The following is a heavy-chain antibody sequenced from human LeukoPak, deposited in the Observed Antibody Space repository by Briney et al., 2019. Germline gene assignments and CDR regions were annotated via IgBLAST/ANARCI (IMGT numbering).Heavy chain of an antibody. D-gene: IGHD6-13*01. CDR1: GFTFSTYG. V-gene: IGHV3-30*19. Sequence: GGSLRLSCAASGFTFSTYGMHWVRQAPGKGLEWVAVISYDGSNKYYADSVKGRFTISRDNSKNTLYLQMNSLRAEDTAVYYCARDPDSSSWYLYYFDYWGQGTLVTVSS. J-gene: IGHJ4*02. CDR3: ARDPDSSSWYLYYFDY. CDR2: ISYDGSNK.